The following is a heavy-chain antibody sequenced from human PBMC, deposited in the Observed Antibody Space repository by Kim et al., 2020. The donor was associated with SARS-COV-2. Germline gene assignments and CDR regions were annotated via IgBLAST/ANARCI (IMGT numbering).Heavy chain of an antibody. J-gene: IGHJ6*02. CDR2: INTNTGNP. V-gene: IGHV7-4-1*02. CDR3: AGGHESWFGEFDGMDV. D-gene: IGHD3-10*01. CDR1: GYTFTSYA. Sequence: ASVKVSCKASGYTFTSYAMNWVRQAPGQGLEWMGWINTNTGNPTYAQGFTGRFVFSLDTSVSTAYLQISSLKAEDTAVYYCAGGHESWFGEFDGMDVWGQGTTVTVSS.